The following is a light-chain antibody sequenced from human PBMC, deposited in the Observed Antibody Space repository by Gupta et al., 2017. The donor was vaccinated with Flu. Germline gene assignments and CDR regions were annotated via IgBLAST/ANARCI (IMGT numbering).Light chain of an antibody. CDR2: GAP. J-gene: IGKJ1*01. CDR1: QIVTTT. CDR3: HQYNNWPPWT. Sequence: ASLCVSPGESATLSCRASQIVTTTIGRKKHDPGQAPRVLTSGAPTRHTGIPDRFSGSGYGTEFTLTISRRQSEDLAVYYCHQYNNWPPWTFGQGTKVEFK. V-gene: IGKV3D-15*01.